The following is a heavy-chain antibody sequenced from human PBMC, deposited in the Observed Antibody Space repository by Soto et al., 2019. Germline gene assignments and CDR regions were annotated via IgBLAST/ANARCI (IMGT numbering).Heavy chain of an antibody. CDR3: ARDKITGLFDY. J-gene: IGHJ4*02. CDR1: GGSISSGDYY. Sequence: PSETLSLTCTVSGGSISSGDYYWGWIRQSPGKGLEWIGYIYYTGTTKYNPSLKSRVTISVDSSKNQFSLKLDSVTAADTAVYYCARDKITGLFDYWGQGTLVTVSS. CDR2: IYYTGTT. V-gene: IGHV4-61*08. D-gene: IGHD2-8*02.